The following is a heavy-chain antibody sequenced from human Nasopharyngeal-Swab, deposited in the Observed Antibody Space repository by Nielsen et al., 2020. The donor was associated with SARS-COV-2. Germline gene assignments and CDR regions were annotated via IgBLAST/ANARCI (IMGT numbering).Heavy chain of an antibody. CDR2: IIPVFGTP. CDR1: GGTFRNSG. V-gene: IGHV1-69*13. D-gene: IGHD4-17*01. Sequence: SVKVSCKSSGGTFRNSGFSWVRQAPGQGLEWMGGIIPVFGTPLYAQKFQGRVTISADESTTTTYMELSSLRSQDTAVYYCAKVRTNYGMGLNSALDPWGQGTLVTVSS. CDR3: AKVRTNYGMGLNSALDP. J-gene: IGHJ5*02.